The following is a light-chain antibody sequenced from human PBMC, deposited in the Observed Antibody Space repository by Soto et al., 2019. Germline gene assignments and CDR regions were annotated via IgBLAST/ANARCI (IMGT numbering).Light chain of an antibody. J-gene: IGLJ3*02. CDR1: KLANKY. CDR2: QDF. CDR3: EAWDSTTAV. Sequence: SYVLTQPPSVSVSPGQTASIICSGDKLANKYVFWYQQKPGQSPVLVIYQDFKRPSDIPERFYGSNSGNTATLTISGAQATDEDDFYCEAWDSTTAVFGGGTKLTVL. V-gene: IGLV3-1*01.